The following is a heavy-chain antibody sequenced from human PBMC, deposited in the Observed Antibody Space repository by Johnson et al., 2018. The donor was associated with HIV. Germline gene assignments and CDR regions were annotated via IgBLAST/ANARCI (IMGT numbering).Heavy chain of an antibody. V-gene: IGHV3-20*04. J-gene: IGHJ3*01. CDR3: AKDQWSSSGTYAAFDF. CDR1: GFMFDDYA. CDR2: IDWTGANA. Sequence: VQLVESGGGVVQPGRSLRLSCVGSGFMFDDYAMSWVRQVPGKGLEWVPGIDWTGANAGYADSVKGRFTISRDNSNNTLYLQMNSLRAVDTAVYYCAKDQWSSSGTYAAFDFWGQGTMVTVSS. D-gene: IGHD6-13*01.